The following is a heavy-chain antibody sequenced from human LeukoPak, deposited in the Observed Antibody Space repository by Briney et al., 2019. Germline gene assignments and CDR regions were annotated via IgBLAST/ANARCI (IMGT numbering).Heavy chain of an antibody. J-gene: IGHJ4*02. Sequence: ASVKVSCKASGYTFTSYYMHWVRQAPGRGLEWMGIINPSGGSTSYAQKFQGRVTMTRDTSTSTVYMELSSLRSEDTAVYYCARGPVVSGTRAALLRGYSGYWEPDYWGQGTLVTVSS. D-gene: IGHD5-12*01. CDR1: GYTFTSYY. CDR3: ARGPVVSGTRAALLRGYSGYWEPDY. CDR2: INPSGGST. V-gene: IGHV1-46*01.